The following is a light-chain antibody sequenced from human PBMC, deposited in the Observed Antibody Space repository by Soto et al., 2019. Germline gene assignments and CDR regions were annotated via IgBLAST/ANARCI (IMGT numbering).Light chain of an antibody. CDR3: QQLNSYAFT. CDR1: QDISSY. Sequence: DIQLTQSPSFLSASVGDRVTITCRASQDISSYLAWYQQKPGKAPKLLIYAASTLQSGVPSRFSGSVSGTEFTLTISSLQPEDFATYYCQQLNSYAFTFGPGTKVDIK. J-gene: IGKJ3*01. V-gene: IGKV1-9*01. CDR2: AAS.